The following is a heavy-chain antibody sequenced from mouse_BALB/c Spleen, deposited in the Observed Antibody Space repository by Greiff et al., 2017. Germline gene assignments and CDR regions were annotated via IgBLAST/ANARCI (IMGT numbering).Heavy chain of an antibody. Sequence: EVMLVESGGGLVKPGGSLKLSCAASGFTFSDYYMYWVRQTPEKRLEWVATISDGGSYTFYPDSVKGRFTISRDNAKNNLYLQMSSLKSEDTAMYYCARDGDEEDYYAMDYWGKGASVSVST. CDR2: ISDGGSYT. D-gene: IGHD3-3*01. CDR1: GFTFSDYY. V-gene: IGHV5-4*02. J-gene: IGHJ4*01. CDR3: ARDGDEEDYYAMDY.